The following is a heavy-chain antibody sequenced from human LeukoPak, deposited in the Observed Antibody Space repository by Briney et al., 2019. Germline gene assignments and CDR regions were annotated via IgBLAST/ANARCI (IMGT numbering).Heavy chain of an antibody. D-gene: IGHD5-18*01. CDR1: GGSFSGYY. CDR3: ARVSYGYEYYFDY. Sequence: SETLSLTCAVYGGSFSGYYWSWIRQPPGKGLEWIGEINHSGSTNYNPSLKSRVTISVDTSKNQFSLKLSSVTAAVTAVYYCARVSYGYEYYFDYWGQGTLVTVSS. J-gene: IGHJ4*02. V-gene: IGHV4-34*01. CDR2: INHSGST.